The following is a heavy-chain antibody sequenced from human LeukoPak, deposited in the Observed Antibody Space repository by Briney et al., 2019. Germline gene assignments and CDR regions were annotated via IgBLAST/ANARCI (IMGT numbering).Heavy chain of an antibody. J-gene: IGHJ2*01. D-gene: IGHD3-22*01. CDR2: IIPILGIA. V-gene: IGHV1-69*04. CDR3: ARVLFYSSGYFDWYFDL. CDR1: GGTFSSYA. Sequence: ASVKVSCKASGGTFSSYAISWVRQAPGQGLEWMGRIIPILGIANYAQKFQGRVTITADKSTSTAYMELSSLRSEDTAVYYCARVLFYSSGYFDWYFDLWGRGTLVTVSS.